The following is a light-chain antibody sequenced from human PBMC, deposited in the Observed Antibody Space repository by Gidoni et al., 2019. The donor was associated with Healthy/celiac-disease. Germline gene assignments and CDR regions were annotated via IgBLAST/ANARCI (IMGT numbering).Light chain of an antibody. J-gene: IGKJ4*01. Sequence: EIVLTQSPATLSFSPGERATLPCSASQSVSSYLAWYQQKPGQAPRLLIYDASNRATGIPARFSGSGSGTDFTLTISSLEAEDFAVYYCQQRSNWPPTFGEGTKVEIK. CDR1: QSVSSY. CDR2: DAS. CDR3: QQRSNWPPT. V-gene: IGKV3-11*01.